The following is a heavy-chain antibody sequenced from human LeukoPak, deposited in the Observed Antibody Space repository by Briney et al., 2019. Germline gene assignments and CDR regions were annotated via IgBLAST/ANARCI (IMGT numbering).Heavy chain of an antibody. Sequence: PGGSLRLSCAASGFTFSSYAMSWIRQPPGKGLEWIGEINHSGSTNYNPSLKSRGTISVDTSKNQFSLKLSSVTAADTAVYYCARGWRGATTYAWAYFDYWGQGTLVTVSS. D-gene: IGHD1-26*01. CDR1: GFTFSSYA. CDR3: ARGWRGATTYAWAYFDY. CDR2: INHSGST. J-gene: IGHJ4*02. V-gene: IGHV4-34*01.